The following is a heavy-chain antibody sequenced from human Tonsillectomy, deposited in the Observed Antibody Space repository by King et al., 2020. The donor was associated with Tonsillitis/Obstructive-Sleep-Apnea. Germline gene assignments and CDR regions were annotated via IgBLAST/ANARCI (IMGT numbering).Heavy chain of an antibody. CDR2: IGGSGADS. D-gene: IGHD2-21*01. Sequence: QLVQSGGGLVQPGGFLRLSCVASGFTFSGYAMNWVRQAPGKGLEWVSTIGGSGADSYYPDSVKGRFTISRDNSKNAPYLQMNSLTAEDTAVYYCAKGIVGSHSFDIWGQGTMVTVSS. CDR1: GFTFSGYA. CDR3: AKGIVGSHSFDI. V-gene: IGHV3-23*04. J-gene: IGHJ3*02.